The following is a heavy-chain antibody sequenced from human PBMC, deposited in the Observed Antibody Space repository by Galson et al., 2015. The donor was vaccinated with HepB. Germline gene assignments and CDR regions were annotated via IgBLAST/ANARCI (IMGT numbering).Heavy chain of an antibody. CDR3: ARDRVAAGGGDWFDP. V-gene: IGHV3-7*01. J-gene: IGHJ5*02. D-gene: IGHD6-13*01. Sequence: SLRLSCAASGFTFSNYWMSWVRQGPGKGLEWVANIKEDGSEKYYVDSVKGRFTISRDNAKNSLWLQMHSLRAEDTAVHYCARDRVAAGGGDWFDPWGQGTLVTVSS. CDR2: IKEDGSEK. CDR1: GFTFSNYW.